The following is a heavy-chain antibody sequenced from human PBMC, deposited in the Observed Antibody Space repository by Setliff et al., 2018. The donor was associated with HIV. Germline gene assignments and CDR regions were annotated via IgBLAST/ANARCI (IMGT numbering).Heavy chain of an antibody. J-gene: IGHJ3*02. CDR1: GYSINSDYY. V-gene: IGHV4-38-2*01. CDR3: ARGYAFDI. Sequence: SETLSLTCAVSGYSINSDYYWAWIRQPPGKGLEWLGSISHSGSTYYNPSLRSRVTISVDTSKNQFSLRLSSVTAADTAVFYCARGYAFDIWGQGTMVTVSS. CDR2: ISHSGST.